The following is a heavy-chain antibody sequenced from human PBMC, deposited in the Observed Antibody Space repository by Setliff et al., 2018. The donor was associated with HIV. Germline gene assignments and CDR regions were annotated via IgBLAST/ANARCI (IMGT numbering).Heavy chain of an antibody. V-gene: IGHV1-8*01. CDR1: RYTFTRFE. D-gene: IGHD1-7*01. CDR2: MKPDSGNT. Sequence: ASVKVSCKASRYTFTRFEINWVRQAPGQGLEWMGWMKPDSGNTGYAQKFQGRFTMTRNTSISTAYLELSNLRSEDTAVYYCVRGGAAYNRDYNEYYYMDVWGTGTTVTVSS. J-gene: IGHJ6*03. CDR3: VRGGAAYNRDYNEYYYMDV.